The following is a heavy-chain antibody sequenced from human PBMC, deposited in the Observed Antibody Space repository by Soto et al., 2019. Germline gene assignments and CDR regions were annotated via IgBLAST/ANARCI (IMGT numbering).Heavy chain of an antibody. J-gene: IGHJ5*02. CDR2: ISHSGST. V-gene: IGHV4-59*01. Sequence: SETLSLTCVVSGGSTSVYYWNWIRQPPGKGLEWIGYISHSGSTNYNPSLKSRVTISIDTSKNQFSLKLSSVTAADTAVYYCARDPNQYVSLRGLTYNWFHPRGQGAL. CDR1: GGSTSVYY. D-gene: IGHD2-8*01. CDR3: ARDPNQYVSLRGLTYNWFHP.